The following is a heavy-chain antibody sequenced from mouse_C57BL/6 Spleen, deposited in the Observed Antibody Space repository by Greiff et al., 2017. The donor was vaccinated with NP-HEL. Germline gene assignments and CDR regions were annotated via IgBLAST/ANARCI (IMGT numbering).Heavy chain of an antibody. CDR1: GYTFTDYN. V-gene: IGHV1-18*01. CDR3: ARGGYGSSYDYAMDY. D-gene: IGHD1-1*01. CDR2: INPNNGGT. Sequence: EVQLQESGPELVKPGASVKIPCKASGYTFTDYNMDWVKQSHGKSLEWIGDINPNNGGTIYNQKFKGKATLTVDKSSSTAYMELRSLTSEDTAVYYGARGGYGSSYDYAMDYWGQGTSVTVSS. J-gene: IGHJ4*01.